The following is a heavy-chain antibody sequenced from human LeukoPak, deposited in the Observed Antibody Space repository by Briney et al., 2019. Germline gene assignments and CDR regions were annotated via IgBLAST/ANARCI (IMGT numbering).Heavy chain of an antibody. V-gene: IGHV3-74*01. CDR2: IKGDGTST. CDR3: ARSDYFDD. CDR1: GFTLSSNW. J-gene: IGHJ4*02. Sequence: GGSLRLSCAASGFTLSSNWMHGVRQAPGKGLVWVSRIKGDGTSTSYADSVKGRFTISRDNGKNTLYLQMNSLRADDTAVYYCARSDYFDDWGQGSLVIVSS.